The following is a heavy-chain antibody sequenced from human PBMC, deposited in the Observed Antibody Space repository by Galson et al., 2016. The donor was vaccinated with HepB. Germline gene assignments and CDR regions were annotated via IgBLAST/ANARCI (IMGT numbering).Heavy chain of an antibody. CDR2: ISYDGGHK. CDR1: GFTFSNYA. V-gene: IGHV3-30*04. D-gene: IGHD3-10*02. Sequence: LRLSCAASGFTFSNYAMHWVRQAPGKGLEWVTFISYDGGHKNYADSVRGRFTISRDNSMNTAYLQMNSLRPEDTAVYYCARDGGTGSIMFWGQGTLVAVSS. CDR3: ARDGGTGSIMF. J-gene: IGHJ4*02.